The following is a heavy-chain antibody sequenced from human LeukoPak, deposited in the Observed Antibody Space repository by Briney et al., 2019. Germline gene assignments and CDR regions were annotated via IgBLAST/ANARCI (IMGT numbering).Heavy chain of an antibody. Sequence: SQTLSLTCTVSGGSISSGSYYWSWIRQPAGKGLEWIGHIYTSGSTNYNPSLKSRVTISVDTSKNQFSLKLSSVTAADTAVYYCAVCGGDCDYYYYYMDVWGKGTTVTVSS. CDR1: GGSISSGSYY. J-gene: IGHJ6*03. CDR3: AVCGGDCDYYYYYMDV. D-gene: IGHD2-21*02. V-gene: IGHV4-61*09. CDR2: IYTSGST.